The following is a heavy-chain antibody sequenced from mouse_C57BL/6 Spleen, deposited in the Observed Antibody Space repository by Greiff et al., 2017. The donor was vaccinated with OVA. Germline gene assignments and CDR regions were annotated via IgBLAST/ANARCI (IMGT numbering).Heavy chain of an antibody. Sequence: EVQLVESGPGMAKPSQSLSLTCTVTGYSITSGYDWHWIRHFPGNKLEWMGYISYSGSTNYNPSLKSRISITHDTSKNHFFLKLNSVTTEDTATYYCAREGGYYGFAYWGQGTLVTVSA. V-gene: IGHV3-1*01. CDR1: GYSITSGYD. CDR2: ISYSGST. J-gene: IGHJ3*01. D-gene: IGHD2-3*01. CDR3: AREGGYYGFAY.